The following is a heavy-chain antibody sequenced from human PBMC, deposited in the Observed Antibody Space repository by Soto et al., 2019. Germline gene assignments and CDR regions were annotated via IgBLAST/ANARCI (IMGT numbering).Heavy chain of an antibody. D-gene: IGHD2-15*01. Sequence: CKGSGYRFTNNWIGWVRQMPGKGLEWMGVIYPADSETRYSPSFQGQVTMSADKSTSTAYLQWSSLKASDTAMYFCVRHVPLEGGAFDVWGQGTMVTVSS. CDR3: VRHVPLEGGAFDV. CDR1: GYRFTNNW. J-gene: IGHJ3*01. V-gene: IGHV5-51*01. CDR2: IYPADSET.